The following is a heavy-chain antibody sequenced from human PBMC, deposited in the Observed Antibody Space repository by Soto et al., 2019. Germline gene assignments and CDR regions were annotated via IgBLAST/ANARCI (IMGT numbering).Heavy chain of an antibody. CDR2: ISSSSSTI. CDR3: AREEYCSGGSCYIPPFDY. D-gene: IGHD2-15*01. CDR1: GFTFSSYS. Sequence: EVQLVESGGGLVQPGGSLRLSCAASGFTFSSYSMNWVRQAPGKGLEWVSYISSSSSTIYYADSVKGRFTISRDNAKNSLYLQMNILRDEDTAVYYCAREEYCSGGSCYIPPFDYWGQGTLVTVSS. V-gene: IGHV3-48*02. J-gene: IGHJ4*02.